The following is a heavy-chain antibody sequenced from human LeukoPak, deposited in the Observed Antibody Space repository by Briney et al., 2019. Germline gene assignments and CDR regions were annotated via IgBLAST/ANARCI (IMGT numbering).Heavy chain of an antibody. D-gene: IGHD5-12*01. CDR3: AREVVATIPWDYYYGMDV. CDR1: GGTFSSYA. CDR2: IIPIFGTA. Sequence: SVKVSCKASGGTFSSYAISWVRQAPGQGLEWMGGIIPIFGTANYAQKFQGRVTITADKSTSTAYMELSSLRSEDTAVYYCAREVVATIPWDYYYGMDVWGKGTTVTVSS. V-gene: IGHV1-69*06. J-gene: IGHJ6*04.